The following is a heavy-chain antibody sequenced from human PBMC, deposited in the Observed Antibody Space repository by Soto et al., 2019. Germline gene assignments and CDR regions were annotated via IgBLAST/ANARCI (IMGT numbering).Heavy chain of an antibody. CDR1: GGSISSGGYY. CDR2: IYYSGST. V-gene: IGHV4-31*03. Sequence: QVQLQESGPGLVKPSQTLSLTCTVSGGSISSGGYYWNWIRQHPGKGLEWIGYIYYSGSTYYNPSLRSRFTISVDTSKNQFSLKLSSVTAADTAVYYCARETSSSWYLYYYGMDVWGQGTTVTVSS. J-gene: IGHJ6*02. CDR3: ARETSSSWYLYYYGMDV. D-gene: IGHD6-13*01.